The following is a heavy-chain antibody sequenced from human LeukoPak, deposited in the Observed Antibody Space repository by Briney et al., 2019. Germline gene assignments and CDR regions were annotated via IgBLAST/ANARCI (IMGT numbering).Heavy chain of an antibody. V-gene: IGHV1-69*13. CDR2: IIPIFGTA. CDR1: GYTFTSYD. J-gene: IGHJ3*02. CDR3: ARDEGYSYDTDAFDI. D-gene: IGHD5-18*01. Sequence: SVKVSCKASGYTFTSYDINWVRQATGQGLEWMGGIIPIFGTANYAQKFQGRVTITADESTSTAYMELSSLRSEDAAVYYCARDEGYSYDTDAFDIWGQGTMVTVSS.